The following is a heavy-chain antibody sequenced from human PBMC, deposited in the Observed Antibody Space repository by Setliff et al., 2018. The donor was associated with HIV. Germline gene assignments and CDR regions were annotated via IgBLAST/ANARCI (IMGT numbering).Heavy chain of an antibody. Sequence: ASVKVSCKASGYTFTGYYIHWVRQAPGQGLEWMGWINPNSGVTHYARKFQGRVTMTRDTSISTAYMELSSLTSDDTVVYYCAREDYSGSCDDNAFDIWGQGTMVTVSS. D-gene: IGHD1-26*01. V-gene: IGHV1-2*02. CDR2: INPNSGVT. J-gene: IGHJ3*02. CDR1: GYTFTGYY. CDR3: AREDYSGSCDDNAFDI.